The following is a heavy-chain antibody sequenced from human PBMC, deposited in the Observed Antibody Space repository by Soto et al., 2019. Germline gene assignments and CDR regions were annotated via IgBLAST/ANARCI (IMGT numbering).Heavy chain of an antibody. CDR3: AHGIGYSYALYDFDY. D-gene: IGHD5-18*01. Sequence: QITLKESGPTLVKPTQTLTLTCTFSGFSLSTSGVGVGWIRQPPGKALEWLALIYCDDDKRYSPSLKSRLTITKDTSKNQVVLTMTNMDPVDTATYYCAHGIGYSYALYDFDYWGQGTLVTVSS. J-gene: IGHJ4*02. CDR1: GFSLSTSGVG. V-gene: IGHV2-5*02. CDR2: IYCDDDK.